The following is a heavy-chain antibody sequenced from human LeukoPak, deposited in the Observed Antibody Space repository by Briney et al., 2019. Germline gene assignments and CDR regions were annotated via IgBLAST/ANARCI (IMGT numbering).Heavy chain of an antibody. CDR2: ISSSSSYI. Sequence: GGSLRLSCAASGFTFSSYSMNWVRQAPGKGLEWVSSISSSSSYINYADSVKGRFTISRDNAKNSLYLQMNSLRAEDTAVYYCARPDEQQLVRDAFDIWGQGTMVTVSS. D-gene: IGHD6-13*01. V-gene: IGHV3-21*01. J-gene: IGHJ3*02. CDR3: ARPDEQQLVRDAFDI. CDR1: GFTFSSYS.